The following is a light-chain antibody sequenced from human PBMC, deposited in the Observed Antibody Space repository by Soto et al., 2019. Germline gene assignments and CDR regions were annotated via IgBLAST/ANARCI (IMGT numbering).Light chain of an antibody. CDR3: GAWDNSLKGWV. V-gene: IGLV1-44*01. CDR1: TSNIGSNT. CDR2: STT. J-gene: IGLJ3*02. Sequence: QSVLTQPPSASGPPGQKVTISCSGNTSNIGSNTVNWYQQFPGTAPKFLIFSTTQRPSGVPARFSGSKSGTSASLAIGGLQPDDEAHYYCGAWDNSLKGWVFGGGTKLTVL.